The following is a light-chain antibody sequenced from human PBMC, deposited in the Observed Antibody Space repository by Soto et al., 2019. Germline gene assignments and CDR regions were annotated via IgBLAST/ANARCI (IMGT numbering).Light chain of an antibody. Sequence: QSVLTQPPSVSAAPGQKVTISCSGSSSNIGNNYVSWYQQLPGTAPKLLIYDNNIRPSGIPDRFSGPKSGTSATLGITGLQTGDEADYYCGTWDSSLSAGVFGGGTKVTVL. V-gene: IGLV1-51*01. CDR2: DNN. CDR3: GTWDSSLSAGV. CDR1: SSNIGNNY. J-gene: IGLJ2*01.